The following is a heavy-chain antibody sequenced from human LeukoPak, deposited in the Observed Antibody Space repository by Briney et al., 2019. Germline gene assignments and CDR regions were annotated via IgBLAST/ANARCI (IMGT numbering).Heavy chain of an antibody. CDR1: GFTFSNYD. J-gene: IGHJ6*03. CDR3: AKDPTGYYYYMGV. V-gene: IGHV3-30*02. Sequence: HPGGSLRLSCAASGFTFSNYDMHWVRQAPGKGLEWVAFIRYDGSNKYYEDSVKGRFTISRDNSKNTLYLQMNSLRAEDTAVYYCAKDPTGYYYYMGVWGKGTTVTVSS. CDR2: IRYDGSNK.